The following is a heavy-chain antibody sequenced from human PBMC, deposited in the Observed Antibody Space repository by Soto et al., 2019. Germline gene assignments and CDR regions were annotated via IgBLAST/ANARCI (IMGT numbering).Heavy chain of an antibody. CDR1: GFTFSSYG. Sequence: PGGSLRLSCAASGFTFSSYGMHWVRQAPGKGLEWVAVIWYDGSNKYYADPVKGRFTISRDNSKNTLYLQMNSLRAEDTAVYYCARSGYSNSHLYYYYYYYMDVWGKGTTVTVSS. CDR3: ARSGYSNSHLYYYYYYYMDV. CDR2: IWYDGSNK. V-gene: IGHV3-33*01. J-gene: IGHJ6*03. D-gene: IGHD4-4*01.